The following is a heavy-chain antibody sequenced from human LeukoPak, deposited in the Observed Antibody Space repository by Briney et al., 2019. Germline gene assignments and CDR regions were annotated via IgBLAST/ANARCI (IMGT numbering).Heavy chain of an antibody. CDR2: IDSDGSST. CDR1: GVTFSYYW. CDR3: VREGGYDPFEN. V-gene: IGHV3-74*01. D-gene: IGHD5-12*01. J-gene: IGHJ4*02. Sequence: GGSLRLSCAAPGVTFSYYWMHWVRQAPGKGLVWVSRIDSDGSSTSYAGSVKGRFTISRDNAKNTLYLQMNSLRAEDTAVYYCVREGGYDPFENWGQGTLVTVSS.